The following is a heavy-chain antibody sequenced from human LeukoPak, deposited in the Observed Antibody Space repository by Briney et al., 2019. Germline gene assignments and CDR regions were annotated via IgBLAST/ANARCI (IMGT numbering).Heavy chain of an antibody. CDR3: AKGGKWDVTPFDY. D-gene: IGHD1-26*01. Sequence: GGSLRLSCAASGFTLTSYSMNWVRQAPGKGLEWVSTISGGGGSTYYADSVKGRFTISRDNSKYTLYLQVNSLRAEDTAVYYCAKGGKWDVTPFDYWGQGTLVTVSS. CDR2: ISGGGGST. V-gene: IGHV3-23*01. CDR1: GFTLTSYS. J-gene: IGHJ4*02.